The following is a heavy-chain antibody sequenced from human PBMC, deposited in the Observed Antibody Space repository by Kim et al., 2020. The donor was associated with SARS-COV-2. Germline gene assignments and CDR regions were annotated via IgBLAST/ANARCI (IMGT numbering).Heavy chain of an antibody. J-gene: IGHJ4*02. V-gene: IGHV3-30*01. D-gene: IGHD1-26*01. Sequence: YADPGKGRFTISRDNSKNTLYLQMNSQRAEDTAVYYCGRTSKVGANAFDYWGQGTLVTVSS. CDR3: GRTSKVGANAFDY.